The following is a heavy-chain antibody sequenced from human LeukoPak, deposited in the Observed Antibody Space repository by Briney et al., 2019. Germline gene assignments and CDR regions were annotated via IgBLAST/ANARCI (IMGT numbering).Heavy chain of an antibody. Sequence: PGGSLRLSCAASGFTFSSYAMSWVRQAPGKGLEWVSAISGSGGSTYYADSVKGRFTISRDNSKNTLYLQMNSLRAEDTAVYYCAKDRGYYDSSGPYYFDYWGQGTLVTVSS. D-gene: IGHD3-22*01. CDR1: GFTFSSYA. CDR2: ISGSGGST. J-gene: IGHJ4*02. V-gene: IGHV3-23*01. CDR3: AKDRGYYDSSGPYYFDY.